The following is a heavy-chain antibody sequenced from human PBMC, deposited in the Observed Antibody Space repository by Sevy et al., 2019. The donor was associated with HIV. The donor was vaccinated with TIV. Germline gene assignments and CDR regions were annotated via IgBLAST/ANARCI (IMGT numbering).Heavy chain of an antibody. V-gene: IGHV3-23*01. CDR2: ISGSGGST. D-gene: IGHD3-22*01. Sequence: GGSLRLSCAASGFTFSSYAMSWVRQAPGKGLEWVSAISGSGGSTYYADSVKGRFTISRDNSKNTLYLQMNSLRAEDTAVYYCAKVDSSGYYSVSGFDYWGQGTLATVSS. J-gene: IGHJ4*02. CDR1: GFTFSSYA. CDR3: AKVDSSGYYSVSGFDY.